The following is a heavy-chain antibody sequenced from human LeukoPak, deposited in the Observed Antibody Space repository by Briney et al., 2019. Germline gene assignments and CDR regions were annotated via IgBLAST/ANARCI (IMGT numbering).Heavy chain of an antibody. CDR2: IYYSGST. Sequence: PSETLSLTCTVSGGSISSGDYYWSWIRQPPGKGLEWIGYIYYSGSTYYNPSLKSRVTISVDTSKNQFSLKLSSVTAADTAMYYCARGYVVAATFDYWGQGTLVTVSS. CDR1: GGSISSGDYY. CDR3: ARGYVVAATFDY. J-gene: IGHJ4*02. D-gene: IGHD2-15*01. V-gene: IGHV4-30-4*01.